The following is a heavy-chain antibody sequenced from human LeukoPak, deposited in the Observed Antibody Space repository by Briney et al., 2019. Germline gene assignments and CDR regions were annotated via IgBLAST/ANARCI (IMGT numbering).Heavy chain of an antibody. CDR1: GDTVSSNRAA. D-gene: IGHD2-2*01. CDR3: ARLVGDQVVY. J-gene: IGHJ4*02. V-gene: IGHV6-1*01. Sequence: SQTLSLTFAIPGDTVSSNRAAWNWIRQSPSRGLEWLGRTYYRSKWSNDYALSVKSRITINPDTSKNQFSLQLKFVTPEDTAVYYCARLVGDQVVYWGQGTLVTVSS. CDR2: TYYRSKWSN.